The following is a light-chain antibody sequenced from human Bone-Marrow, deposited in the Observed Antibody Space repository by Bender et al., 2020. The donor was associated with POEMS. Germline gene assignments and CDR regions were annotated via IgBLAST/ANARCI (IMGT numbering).Light chain of an antibody. Sequence: NFVLTQPHSVSASPGKTVTISCTGSSGDIASNSVQWYQQRPGSAPTTVIYGDNQRPSGVPDRFSGSIDSSSKSASLTISGLRTEDEADYYCQSYDNTNHVVFGGGTKLTVL. J-gene: IGLJ2*01. V-gene: IGLV6-57*02. CDR1: SGDIASNS. CDR2: GDN. CDR3: QSYDNTNHVV.